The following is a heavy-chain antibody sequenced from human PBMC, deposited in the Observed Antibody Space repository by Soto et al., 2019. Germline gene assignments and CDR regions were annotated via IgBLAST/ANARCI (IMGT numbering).Heavy chain of an antibody. V-gene: IGHV4-59*01. D-gene: IGHD1-26*01. CDR1: GGSISTYY. Sequence: QVQLQESGPGLVKPSETLSLTCTVSGGSISTYYWSWIRQPPGKGLEWVGYIYYSGSTKYNPSLRSRVTMSVDTSKNQFSLRLSSVTAADTAVYYCARGGGSYWYFDLWGRDTLVTVSS. J-gene: IGHJ2*01. CDR3: ARGGGSYWYFDL. CDR2: IYYSGST.